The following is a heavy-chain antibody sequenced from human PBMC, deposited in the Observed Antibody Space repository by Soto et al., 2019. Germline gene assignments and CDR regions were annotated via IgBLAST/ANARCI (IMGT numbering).Heavy chain of an antibody. Sequence: EVQLVESGGGLVKPGGSLRLSCAASGFTFSSYSMNWVRQAPGKGLEWVSSISSSSSYIYYADSVKGRFTISRDNAKNSLYLQMNSLSAEDTAVYYCASSPGFVDYAFDIWGQGTMVTVSS. J-gene: IGHJ3*02. CDR3: ASSPGFVDYAFDI. CDR2: ISSSSSYI. CDR1: GFTFSSYS. V-gene: IGHV3-21*01. D-gene: IGHD5-12*01.